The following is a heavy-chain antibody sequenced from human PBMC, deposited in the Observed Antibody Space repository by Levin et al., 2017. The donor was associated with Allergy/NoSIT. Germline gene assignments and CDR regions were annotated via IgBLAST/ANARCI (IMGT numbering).Heavy chain of an antibody. CDR1: GFTFDDYA. CDR3: AKDIGYCSGGSCYSFDY. Sequence: HPGGSLRLSCAASGFTFDDYAMHWVRQAPGKGLEWVSGISWNSGSIGYADSVKGRFTISRDNAKNSLYLQMNSLRAEDTALYYCAKDIGYCSGGSCYSFDYWGQGTLVTVSS. D-gene: IGHD2-15*01. J-gene: IGHJ4*02. V-gene: IGHV3-9*01. CDR2: ISWNSGSI.